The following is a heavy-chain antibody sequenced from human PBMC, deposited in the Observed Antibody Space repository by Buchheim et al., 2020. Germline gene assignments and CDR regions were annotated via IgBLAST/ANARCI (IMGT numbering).Heavy chain of an antibody. J-gene: IGHJ4*02. Sequence: EVQLVESGGGLVQPGGSLRLSCAASGFTFSSYSMNWVRQAPGKGLEWVSYISSSSSTIYYADSVKGRFTISRDNAKNSLYLQMNSLRDEDTAVYYCARVDYYGSGSYYSPWYFDYWGQGTL. V-gene: IGHV3-48*02. D-gene: IGHD3-10*01. CDR2: ISSSSSTI. CDR3: ARVDYYGSGSYYSPWYFDY. CDR1: GFTFSSYS.